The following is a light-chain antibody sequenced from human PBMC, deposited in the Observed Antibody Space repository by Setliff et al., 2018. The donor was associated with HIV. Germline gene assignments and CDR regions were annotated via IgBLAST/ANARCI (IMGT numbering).Light chain of an antibody. J-gene: IGLJ1*01. CDR1: SSDVGGYNY. CDR2: DVS. CDR3: CSYAGSYPSYV. Sequence: QSVLAQPRSVSGSPGQSVTISCTGTSSDVGGYNYVSWYQQYPGKAPKLMIYDVSERPSGVPDRFSCSKSGNTASLTTSGLQAEDDADYYCCSYAGSYPSYVFGTGTKVTVL. V-gene: IGLV2-11*01.